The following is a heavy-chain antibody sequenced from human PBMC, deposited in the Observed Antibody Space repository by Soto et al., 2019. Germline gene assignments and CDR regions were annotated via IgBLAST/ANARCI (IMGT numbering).Heavy chain of an antibody. CDR3: ARDWGRSTVVSFYFDY. D-gene: IGHD2-2*01. Sequence: QVQLAESGGGVVQPGRSLRLSCAASGFTFSSYAMHWVRQAPGKGLEWVAVISYDENNKYYADSVKGRFTISRDNSKNTLSLQMNSLRAEDTAVYSCARDWGRSTVVSFYFDYWGQGTLVTVSS. J-gene: IGHJ4*02. CDR1: GFTFSSYA. CDR2: ISYDENNK. V-gene: IGHV3-30-3*01.